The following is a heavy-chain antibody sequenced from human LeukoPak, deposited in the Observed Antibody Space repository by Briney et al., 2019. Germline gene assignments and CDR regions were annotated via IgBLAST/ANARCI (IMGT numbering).Heavy chain of an antibody. CDR3: ARASSLVRGFDY. CDR2: IYYSGST. Sequence: PSETLSLTCTVSGGSISSYYWSWIRQPPGKGLDWIGYIYYSGSTNYNPSLKSRVTISVDTSKNQFSLKLSSVTAADTAVYYCARASSLVRGFDYWGQGTLVTVSS. V-gene: IGHV4-59*01. D-gene: IGHD6-13*01. J-gene: IGHJ4*02. CDR1: GGSISSYY.